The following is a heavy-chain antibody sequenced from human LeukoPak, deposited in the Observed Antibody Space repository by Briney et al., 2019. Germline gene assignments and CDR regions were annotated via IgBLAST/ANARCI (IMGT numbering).Heavy chain of an antibody. V-gene: IGHV3-9*01. CDR2: ISWNSGSI. J-gene: IGHJ4*02. Sequence: GRSLILSCAASGFTFDDYAMHWVRQAPGKGLEWVSGISWNSGSIGYADSVKGRFTISRDNAKNSLYLQMNSLRAEDTALYYCAKDSHYYDSSGYLLGWGQGTLVRLL. CDR3: AKDSHYYDSSGYLLG. D-gene: IGHD3-22*01. CDR1: GFTFDDYA.